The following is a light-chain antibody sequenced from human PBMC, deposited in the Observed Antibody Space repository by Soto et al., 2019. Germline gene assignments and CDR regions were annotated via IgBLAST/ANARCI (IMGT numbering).Light chain of an antibody. V-gene: IGLV1-51*01. J-gene: IGLJ1*01. CDR3: GSWDSSLSAYV. CDR2: DDN. Sequence: QSLPTQATYVYAAPGQKVRISCSGSMSNIGGNSVSWYQQLPGTAPKLLIYDDNKRPSGIPDRFSGSKYGTSATLGITGFQTGDEADYYCGSWDSSLSAYVFGTGTKVTVL. CDR1: MSNIGGNS.